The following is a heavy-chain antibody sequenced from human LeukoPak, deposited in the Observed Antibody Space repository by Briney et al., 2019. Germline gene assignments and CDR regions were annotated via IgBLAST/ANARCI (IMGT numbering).Heavy chain of an antibody. CDR1: GFXFSDYY. CDR3: ARDWTYYYDSSGYYRAFDI. D-gene: IGHD3-22*01. J-gene: IGHJ3*02. V-gene: IGHV3-11*06. CDR2: VSSSSSYT. Sequence: PGGSLRLSCAASGFXFSDYYISWIRQAPGRGLEWVSFVSSSSSYTNYADSVRGRFTISRDNAKNSLYLQMNSLRAEDTAVYYCARDWTYYYDSSGYYRAFDIWGQGTMVTVSS.